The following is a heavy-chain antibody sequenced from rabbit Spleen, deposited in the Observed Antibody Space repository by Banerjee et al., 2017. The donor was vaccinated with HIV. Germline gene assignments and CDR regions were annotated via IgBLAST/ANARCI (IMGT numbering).Heavy chain of an antibody. CDR3: ARDLVVAIGWNFNL. CDR1: GIDFSSNA. J-gene: IGHJ4*01. Sequence: QLEESGGGLVKPGGTLTLTCKVSGIDFSSNAMCWVRQAPGKGPEWIACIYDGDGSTYYASWVNGRFTISRSTSLNTVTLQMTSLTAADTATYFCARDLVVAIGWNFNLWGQGTLVTVS. CDR2: IYDGDGST. V-gene: IGHV1S47*01. D-gene: IGHD3-3*01.